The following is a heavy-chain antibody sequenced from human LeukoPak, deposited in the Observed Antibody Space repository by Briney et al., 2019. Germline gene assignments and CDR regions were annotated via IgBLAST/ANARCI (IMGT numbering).Heavy chain of an antibody. V-gene: IGHV3-48*02. CDR3: ARTYYDYIWGSYRLDY. CDR2: ISSSSSSTI. J-gene: IGHJ4*02. CDR1: GFTFSSYS. Sequence: GGSLRLSCAASGFTFSSYSMNWVRQAPGKGLEWVSYISSSSSSTIYYADSVKGRFTISRDNAKNSLYLQMNSLRDEDTAVYYCARTYYDYIWGSYRLDYWGQGTLVTVSS. D-gene: IGHD3-16*02.